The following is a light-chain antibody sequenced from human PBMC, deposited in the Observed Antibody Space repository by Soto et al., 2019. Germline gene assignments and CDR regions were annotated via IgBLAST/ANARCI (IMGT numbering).Light chain of an antibody. Sequence: QSVVAQPPCASGSPGQSVSISCSGGSSDVGGSKYVSWYQVKPGKAPKLIIYEVNRRPEGAPYRFSGSKSGNTASLTVSGLQAEDEGDYYCFSYADSNNFVFGSGTKVTVL. J-gene: IGLJ1*01. CDR3: FSYADSNNFV. V-gene: IGLV2-8*01. CDR2: EVN. CDR1: SSDVGGSKY.